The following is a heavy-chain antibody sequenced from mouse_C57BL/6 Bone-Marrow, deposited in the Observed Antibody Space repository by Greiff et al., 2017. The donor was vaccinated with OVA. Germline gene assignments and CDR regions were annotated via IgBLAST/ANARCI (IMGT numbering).Heavy chain of an antibody. CDR3: ARGYYYVWFAY. D-gene: IGHD1-1*01. CDR2: ISDGGSYT. J-gene: IGHJ3*01. Sequence: EVKLEESGGGLVKPGGSLKLSCAASGFTFSSYAMSWVRQTPEKRLEWVATISDGGSYTYYPDNVKGRFTISRDNAKNNLYLQMSHLKSEDTAMYYCARGYYYVWFAYWGQGTLVTVSA. CDR1: GFTFSSYA. V-gene: IGHV5-4*03.